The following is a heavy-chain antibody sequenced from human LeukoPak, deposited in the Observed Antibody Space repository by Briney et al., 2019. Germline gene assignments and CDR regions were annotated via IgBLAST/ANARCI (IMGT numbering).Heavy chain of an antibody. Sequence: PSETLSLTCTVSGGSISSYYWSWIRQPPGKGLEWIGYIYYSGSTNYNPSLKSRVTKSVDTSKNQFSLKLSSVTAADTAVYYCARQSCSGGSCYPRPYWYFDLWGRGTLVTVPS. J-gene: IGHJ2*01. CDR1: GGSISSYY. D-gene: IGHD2-15*01. CDR3: ARQSCSGGSCYPRPYWYFDL. V-gene: IGHV4-59*08. CDR2: IYYSGST.